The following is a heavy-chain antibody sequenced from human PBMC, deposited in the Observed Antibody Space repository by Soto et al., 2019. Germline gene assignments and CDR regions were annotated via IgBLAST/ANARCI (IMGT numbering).Heavy chain of an antibody. CDR2: IKSKTDGGTT. J-gene: IGHJ4*02. CDR1: GFTFSNAW. Sequence: EVQLVESGGGLVKPGGSLRLSCAASGFTFSNAWMNWVRQAPGKGLEWVGRIKSKTDGGTTDYAAPVKGRFTISRDDSKNTLYLQMNSLKTEDTAVYYCTTESSGSYSWGGYYYFDYWGQGTLVTVSS. CDR3: TTESSGSYSWGGYYYFDY. D-gene: IGHD1-26*01. V-gene: IGHV3-15*07.